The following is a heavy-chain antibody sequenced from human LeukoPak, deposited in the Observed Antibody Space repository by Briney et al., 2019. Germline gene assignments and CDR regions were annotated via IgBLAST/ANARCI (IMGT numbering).Heavy chain of an antibody. D-gene: IGHD6-13*01. Sequence: SETLSLTCTVSGGSISSNGYYWGWIRQSPGEGLEWIGNIYYSGITYYNASLKSRVTISVDTSKNQFSLKLSSVTAADTAVYYCARHPPYSSSWSAEYFQHWGQGTLVTVSS. CDR1: GGSISSNGYY. J-gene: IGHJ1*01. CDR3: ARHPPYSSSWSAEYFQH. CDR2: IYYSGIT. V-gene: IGHV4-39*01.